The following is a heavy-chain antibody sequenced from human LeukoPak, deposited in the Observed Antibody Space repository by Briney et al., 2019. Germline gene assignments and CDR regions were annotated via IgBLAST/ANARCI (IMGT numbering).Heavy chain of an antibody. D-gene: IGHD7-27*01. CDR2: ISGSGGST. CDR3: ARDLGPRN. J-gene: IGHJ4*02. Sequence: GGPLRLSCAASGFTFSSFAMIWVRQAPGKGLEWVSPISGSGGSTYYADSVKGRFTISRDNSKKTLYLQMNSLSAEDTAVYYCARDLGPRNWGQGTLVTVSS. CDR1: GFTFSSFA. V-gene: IGHV3-23*01.